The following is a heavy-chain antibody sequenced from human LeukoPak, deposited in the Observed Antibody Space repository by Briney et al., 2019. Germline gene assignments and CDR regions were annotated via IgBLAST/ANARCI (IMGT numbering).Heavy chain of an antibody. CDR1: GFTFSSYW. D-gene: IGHD3-3*01. V-gene: IGHV3-74*01. CDR3: ARDYDFWSGYYSDI. Sequence: GGSLRPSCAASGFTFSSYWMHWVRQAPGKGLVWVSRINSDGSSTSYADSVKGRFTISRDNAKNTLYLQMNSLRAEDTAVYYCARDYDFWSGYYSDIWGQGTMVTVSS. CDR2: INSDGSST. J-gene: IGHJ3*02.